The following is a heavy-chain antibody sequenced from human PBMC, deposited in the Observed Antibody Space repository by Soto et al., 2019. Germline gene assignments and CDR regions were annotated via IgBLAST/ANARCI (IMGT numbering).Heavy chain of an antibody. CDR2: ISSSSSYT. CDR3: ARERLLHIGGVIATRWFDP. Sequence: PGGSLRLSCAASGFTFSDYYMSWIRQAPGKGLEWVSYISSSSSYTNYADSVKGRFTISRDNAKNSLYLQMNSLRAEDTAVYYCARERLLHIGGVIATRWFDPWGQGTLVTVSS. V-gene: IGHV3-11*06. J-gene: IGHJ5*02. CDR1: GFTFSDYY. D-gene: IGHD3-16*02.